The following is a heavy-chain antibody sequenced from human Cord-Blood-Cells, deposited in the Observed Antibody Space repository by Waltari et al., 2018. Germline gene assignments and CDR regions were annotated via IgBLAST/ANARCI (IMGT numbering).Heavy chain of an antibody. V-gene: IGHV4-34*01. D-gene: IGHD3-10*01. J-gene: IGHJ4*02. CDR1: GGSFSGYY. Sequence: VQLQRWGAGLLKPSETLSPTCAVYGGSFSGYYWSWISQPPGKGLGWIGEINHSASTNYNPPAKARVTLPVYTSKNQCSLKMSSVTAADTTVYYCARHYLGHFDNWGQGTLVTVSS. CDR3: ARHYLGHFDN. CDR2: INHSAST.